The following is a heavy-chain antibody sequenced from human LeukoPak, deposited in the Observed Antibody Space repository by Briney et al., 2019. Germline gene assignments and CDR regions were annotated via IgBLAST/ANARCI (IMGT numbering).Heavy chain of an antibody. V-gene: IGHV4-59*01. CDR3: AREGVTKYYFDY. J-gene: IGHJ4*02. Sequence: SQTLSLTCTVSGGSISSYYWSWIRQPPGKGLEWIGYIYYSGSTDYNPSLKSRVTISVDTSKNQFSLKLSSVTAADTAVYYCAREGVTKYYFDYWGQGTLVTVSS. D-gene: IGHD4-11*01. CDR1: GGSISSYY. CDR2: IYYSGST.